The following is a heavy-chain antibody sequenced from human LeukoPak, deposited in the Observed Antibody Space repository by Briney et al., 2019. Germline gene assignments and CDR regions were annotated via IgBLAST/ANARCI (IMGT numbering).Heavy chain of an antibody. D-gene: IGHD6-13*01. J-gene: IGHJ4*02. CDR2: ISYDGSNK. CDR3: ARDLDFDGDSSSFDY. Sequence: GRSLRLSCAASGFTFSSYAMHWVRQAPGKGLEWVAVISYDGSNKYYADSVKGRFTISRDNSKNTLYLQMNSLRAEDTAVYYCARDLDFDGDSSSFDYWSQGTLVTVSS. CDR1: GFTFSSYA. V-gene: IGHV3-30-3*01.